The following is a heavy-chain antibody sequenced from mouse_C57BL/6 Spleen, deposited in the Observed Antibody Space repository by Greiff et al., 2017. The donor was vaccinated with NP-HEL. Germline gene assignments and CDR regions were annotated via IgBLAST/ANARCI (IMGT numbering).Heavy chain of an antibody. CDR2: ISYDGSN. Sequence: DVKLQESGPGLVKPSQSLSLPCSVTGYSIPSGYYWNWIRQFPGNNLEWMGYISYDGSNNYNPSLKHRISITRDTAKNQFFLKLNSVTTEDTATYYCARGVTTKFDYWGQGTTLTVSS. CDR3: ARGVTTKFDY. CDR1: GYSIPSGYY. J-gene: IGHJ2*01. D-gene: IGHD2-3*01. V-gene: IGHV3-6*01.